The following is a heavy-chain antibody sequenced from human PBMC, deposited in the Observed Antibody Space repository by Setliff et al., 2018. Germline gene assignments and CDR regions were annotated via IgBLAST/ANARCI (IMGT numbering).Heavy chain of an antibody. V-gene: IGHV4-59*08. CDR3: ARHGNFWSGFDY. CDR1: GGSISSYY. D-gene: IGHD3-3*01. J-gene: IGHJ4*02. Sequence: SETLSLTCTVSGGSISSYYWSWIQQPPGKGLEWIGYIYYSGSTNYNPSLKSRVTISVDTSKNQFPLKLSSVTAADTAVYYCARHGNFWSGFDYWGQGTLVTVSS. CDR2: IYYSGST.